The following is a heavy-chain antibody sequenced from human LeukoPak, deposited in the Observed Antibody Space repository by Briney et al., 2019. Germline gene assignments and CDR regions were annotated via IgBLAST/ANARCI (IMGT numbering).Heavy chain of an antibody. D-gene: IGHD2-2*03. J-gene: IGHJ1*01. V-gene: IGHV1-2*02. CDR3: ARDGYCRGSSCPFQH. Sequence: ASVKDSCKASGYTFIAYYMFWVRQAPGQGLEWMGWINPNSGATGHAQKFQGRVTMTRDTSISTSYMEVTGLRSDDTAVYFCARDGYCRGSSCPFQHWGQGTMVTVSS. CDR2: INPNSGAT. CDR1: GYTFIAYY.